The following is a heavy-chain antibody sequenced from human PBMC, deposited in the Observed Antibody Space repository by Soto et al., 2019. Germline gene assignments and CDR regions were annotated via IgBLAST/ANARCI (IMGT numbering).Heavy chain of an antibody. D-gene: IGHD6-6*01. V-gene: IGHV6-1*01. CDR3: ATALSIAARPDWFDP. CDR2: TYYRSKWYN. CDR1: GDSVSSNSAA. Sequence: SQTLSFTCAISGDSVSSNSAAWNWIRQSPSGGLEWLGRTYYRSKWYNDYAVSVKSRITINPDTSKNQFSLQLNSVTPEDTAVYYCATALSIAARPDWFDPWGQGTLDTVSS. J-gene: IGHJ5*02.